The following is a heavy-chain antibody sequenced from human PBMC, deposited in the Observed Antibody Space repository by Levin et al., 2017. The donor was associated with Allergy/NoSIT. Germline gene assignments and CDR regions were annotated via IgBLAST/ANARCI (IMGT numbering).Heavy chain of an antibody. CDR2: IYWDDDK. V-gene: IGHV2-5*02. D-gene: IGHD3-22*01. CDR1: GFSLSPTGVG. Sequence: SGPTLVKPTQTLTLTCTFSGFSLSPTGVGVGWIRQPPGKALEWLALIYWDDDKRYSLSLKSRLTITKDTSKNQVALTMTNIDPVETATYCCAHLKHYSGSGSYHFDFWGQGTLVTVSS. J-gene: IGHJ4*02. CDR3: AHLKHYSGSGSYHFDF.